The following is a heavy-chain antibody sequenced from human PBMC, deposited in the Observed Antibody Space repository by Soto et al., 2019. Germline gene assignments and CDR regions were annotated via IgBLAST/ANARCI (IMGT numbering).Heavy chain of an antibody. CDR2: MYNTGST. CDR1: GGSISRYY. D-gene: IGHD2-21*02. Sequence: SETLSLTCIVSGGSISRYYWSWIRQPPGKGLEWIGYMYNTGSTVYNPPFKSRVTISVDTSKNQFSLKLNSVTAADTAVYYCARDLWGYCGTDCYPLDVWGQGTTVTVSS. V-gene: IGHV4-59*01. CDR3: ARDLWGYCGTDCYPLDV. J-gene: IGHJ6*02.